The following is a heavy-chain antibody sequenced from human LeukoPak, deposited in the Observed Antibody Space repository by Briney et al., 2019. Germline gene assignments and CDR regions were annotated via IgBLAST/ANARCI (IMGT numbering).Heavy chain of an antibody. D-gene: IGHD2-2*01. J-gene: IGHJ4*02. Sequence: PGGSLRLSCAASGFTFSSYEMNWVRRAPGKGLEWVSYISSSGSTIYYADSVKGRFTISRDNAKNSLYLQMNSLRAEDTAVYYCASRRSTLSCSSTSCSLGYWGQGTLVTVSS. V-gene: IGHV3-48*03. CDR3: ASRRSTLSCSSTSCSLGY. CDR1: GFTFSSYE. CDR2: ISSSGSTI.